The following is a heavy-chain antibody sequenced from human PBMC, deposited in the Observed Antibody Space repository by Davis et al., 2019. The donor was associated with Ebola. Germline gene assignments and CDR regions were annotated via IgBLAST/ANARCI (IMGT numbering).Heavy chain of an antibody. CDR2: MNPNSGNT. D-gene: IGHD3-22*01. V-gene: IGHV1-8*03. CDR1: GYTFTGYY. CDR3: ARGGMGSGYRYYYYGMDV. Sequence: ASVKVSCKASGYTFTGYYMHWVRQAPGQGLEWMGWMNPNSGNTGYAQKFQGRVTITRNTSISTAYMELSSLRSEDTAVYYCARGGMGSGYRYYYYGMDVWGQGTTVTVSS. J-gene: IGHJ6*02.